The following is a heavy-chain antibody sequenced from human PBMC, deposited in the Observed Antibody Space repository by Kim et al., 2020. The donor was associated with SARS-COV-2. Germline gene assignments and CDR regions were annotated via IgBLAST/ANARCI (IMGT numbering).Heavy chain of an antibody. D-gene: IGHD3-22*01. CDR2: FYYSGST. J-gene: IGHJ4*02. Sequence: SETLSLTCTVSGGSISSSDYYWSWIRQHQGKGLEWIGYFYYSGSTYYNPSSKSRVTISVDTSKNQFSLKLRSVTASVKAVYYCARSPGQYYGSSGYYLYFFDYWGQGTLVTVSS. CDR1: GGSISSSDYY. CDR3: ARSPGQYYGSSGYYLYFFDY. V-gene: IGHV4-31*03.